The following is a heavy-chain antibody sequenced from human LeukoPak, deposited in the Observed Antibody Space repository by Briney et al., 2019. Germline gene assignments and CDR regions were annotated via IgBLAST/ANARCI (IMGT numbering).Heavy chain of an antibody. D-gene: IGHD3-22*01. Sequence: GGSLRLSCIGSGFTFSKTWMMWVRHAPGKGLEWVSSISRSSIYIYYADSVKGRFTISRDNAKNSLYLQMNSLRAEDTAVYYCARDPPYYDSSGYYYDYWGQGTLVTVSS. J-gene: IGHJ4*02. CDR3: ARDPPYYDSSGYYYDY. CDR1: GFTFSKTW. V-gene: IGHV3-21*01. CDR2: ISRSSIYI.